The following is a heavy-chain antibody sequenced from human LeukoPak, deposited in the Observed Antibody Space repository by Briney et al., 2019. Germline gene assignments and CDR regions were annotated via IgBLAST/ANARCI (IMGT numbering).Heavy chain of an antibody. V-gene: IGHV1-2*02. Sequence: ASAKVSCKASGYTFTGYYMHWVRQAPGQGLEWMGWINPNSGGTNYAQKFQGRVTMTRDTSISTAYMELSRLRSDDTAVYYCARGSPGYCSGGSCYSGSQHAFDIWGQGTMVTVSS. CDR2: INPNSGGT. J-gene: IGHJ3*02. CDR1: GYTFTGYY. D-gene: IGHD2-15*01. CDR3: ARGSPGYCSGGSCYSGSQHAFDI.